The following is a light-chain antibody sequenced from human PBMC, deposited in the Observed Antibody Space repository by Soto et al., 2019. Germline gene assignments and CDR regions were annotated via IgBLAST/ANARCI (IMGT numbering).Light chain of an antibody. CDR2: DVS. V-gene: IGLV2-14*01. Sequence: QSALTQPASVSGSLGQSITISCAGTGSDVGGFDYVSWYQQHPGKAPKLIIYDVSTRSSGVSDRFSGSKSGNTASLTISGLQPEDESDFYCTSYTNTGPFVSGSGTKLTVL. CDR1: GSDVGGFDY. J-gene: IGLJ1*01. CDR3: TSYTNTGPFV.